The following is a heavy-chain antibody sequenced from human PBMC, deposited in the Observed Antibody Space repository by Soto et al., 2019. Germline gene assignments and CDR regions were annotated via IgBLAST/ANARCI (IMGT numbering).Heavy chain of an antibody. V-gene: IGHV3-23*01. Sequence: GGSLRLSCAASELSLSNYAMSWVRQAPGKGLEWVSSIGASGGSRYYADSVKGRFTISRDNFNSMLYLQMDSLRADDTALYYCAKGSAWSEIEYWGQGTQVTVSS. J-gene: IGHJ4*02. D-gene: IGHD1-26*01. CDR3: AKGSAWSEIEY. CDR2: IGASGGSR. CDR1: ELSLSNYA.